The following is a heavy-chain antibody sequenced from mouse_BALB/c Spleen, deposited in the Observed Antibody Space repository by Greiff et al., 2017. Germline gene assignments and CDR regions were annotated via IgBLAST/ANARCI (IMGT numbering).Heavy chain of an antibody. CDR3: ARAYGNDGYYALGY. J-gene: IGHJ4*01. Sequence: QVQLQQPGAELVKPGASVKLSCKASGYTFTSYWMHWVKQRPGQGLEWIGEIDPSDSYTNYNQKFKGKATLTVDKSSSTAYMQLSSLTSEDAAVYYCARAYGNDGYYALGYRGQGTSGTGSS. V-gene: IGHV1-69*02. CDR1: GYTFTSYW. CDR2: IDPSDSYT. D-gene: IGHD2-2*01.